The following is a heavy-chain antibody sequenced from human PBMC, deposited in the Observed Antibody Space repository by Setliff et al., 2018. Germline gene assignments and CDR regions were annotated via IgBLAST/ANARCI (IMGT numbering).Heavy chain of an antibody. J-gene: IGHJ6*03. CDR2: IYYSGST. CDR1: GGSISSSIYY. CDR3: AKVPITKVYFYMDV. D-gene: IGHD3-10*01. Sequence: SETLSLTCSVSGGSISSSIYYWGWIRQPPGKGLEWIGSIYYSGSTYYSPSLKRRVTISVDTSKNQFSLKLSSVTAADTAVYYCAKVPITKVYFYMDVWGKGTTVTVSS. V-gene: IGHV4-39*07.